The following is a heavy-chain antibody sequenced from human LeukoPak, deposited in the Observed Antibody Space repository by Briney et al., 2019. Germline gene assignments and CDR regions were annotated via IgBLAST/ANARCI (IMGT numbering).Heavy chain of an antibody. Sequence: GRSLRLSCAASGFTFSNYALHWVRQAPGKGLEWVAIMSNDGSNKYHADSLKGRFTISRDNSNNTLFLQMDSLRAEDTAVYYCARAFYGGYRAGFFDLWGRGTLVTVSS. J-gene: IGHJ2*01. CDR1: GFTFSNYA. V-gene: IGHV3-30-3*01. CDR3: ARAFYGGYRAGFFDL. CDR2: MSNDGSNK. D-gene: IGHD4-23*01.